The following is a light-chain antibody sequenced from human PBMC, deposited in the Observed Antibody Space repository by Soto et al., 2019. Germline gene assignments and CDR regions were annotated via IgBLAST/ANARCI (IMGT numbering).Light chain of an antibody. Sequence: EIVLTQSPATLSLSPGERATLSCRASQSVSNYLAWYQQKPGQAPRLLIYDTSNRATGIPARFSGSVSGTDFTLTIRGLEPEDFAVYYCHQRSNWHTFGGGTKLEIK. CDR2: DTS. J-gene: IGKJ4*01. V-gene: IGKV3-11*01. CDR1: QSVSNY. CDR3: HQRSNWHT.